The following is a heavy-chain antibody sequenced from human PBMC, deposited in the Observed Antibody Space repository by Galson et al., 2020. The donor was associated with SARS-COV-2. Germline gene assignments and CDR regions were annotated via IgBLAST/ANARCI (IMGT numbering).Heavy chain of an antibody. Sequence: YTFTSYDINWVRQATGQGLEWMGWMNPNSGNTGYAQKFQGRVTMTRNTSISTAYMELSSLRSEDTAVYYCAKDIGYSNGGISYWGQGTLVTVSS. CDR3: AKDIGYSNGGISY. CDR1: YTFTSYD. V-gene: IGHV1-8*01. CDR2: MNPNSGNT. D-gene: IGHD6-19*01. J-gene: IGHJ4*02.